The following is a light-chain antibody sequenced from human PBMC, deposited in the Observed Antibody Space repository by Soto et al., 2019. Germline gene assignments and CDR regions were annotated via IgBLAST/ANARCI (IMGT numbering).Light chain of an antibody. J-gene: IGKJ1*01. CDR2: DTS. CDR3: QQYGASPLT. CDR1: QSVSSSH. V-gene: IGKV3-20*01. Sequence: EVELTQSPGTLSLSPGERATLSCRASQSVSSSHLAWYQQKRGQAPRLLIYDTSTRATGIPDRFSGSGSGTDFTLTIGRLRPEDVTVYHCQQYGASPLTFGQGTKV.